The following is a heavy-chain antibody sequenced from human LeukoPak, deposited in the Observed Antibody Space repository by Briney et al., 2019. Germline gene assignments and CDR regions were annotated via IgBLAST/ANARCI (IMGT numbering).Heavy chain of an antibody. CDR2: ISWNSGSI. D-gene: IGHD5-18*01. Sequence: GGCLRLACAASGLTFDDYAMHWVRQPRGEGMEWVSGISWNSGSIGYADSVKGRFTISRDNAKSSLYLQMNSLRAEDTALYYCAKGLGYSYGSGPYFDYWGEGTLVTVSS. V-gene: IGHV3-9*01. CDR3: AKGLGYSYGSGPYFDY. CDR1: GLTFDDYA. J-gene: IGHJ4*02.